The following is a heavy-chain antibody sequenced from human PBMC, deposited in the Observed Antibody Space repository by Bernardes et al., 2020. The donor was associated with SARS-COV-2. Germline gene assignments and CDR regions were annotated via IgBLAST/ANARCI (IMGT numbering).Heavy chain of an antibody. CDR3: ASILRYNGFGSGYYDL. CDR1: GFNFSSYA. J-gene: IGHJ2*01. V-gene: IGHV3-21*01. Sequence: GSLRLSCAASGFNFSSYAMNWVRQAPGKGLQWVSSITASTTYIQYTDSVEGRFTVSRDNAKNSLYLEMTSLRAEDTAIYYCASILRYNGFGSGYYDLWGRGTLVAVSS. D-gene: IGHD1-1*01. CDR2: ITASTTYI.